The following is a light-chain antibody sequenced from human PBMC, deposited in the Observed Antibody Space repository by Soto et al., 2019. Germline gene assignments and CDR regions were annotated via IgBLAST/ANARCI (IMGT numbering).Light chain of an antibody. V-gene: IGLV1-44*01. CDR2: SNN. J-gene: IGLJ1*01. Sequence: QSVLTQPPSASGTPGQRVTISCSGSSSNIGSNIVSWYQQLPGTAPKLLIYSNNQRPSGVPDRFSGSKSGTSASLAISGLQSADEADYYCAAWDDSLNGSYVFGTGTKVTVL. CDR1: SSNIGSNI. CDR3: AAWDDSLNGSYV.